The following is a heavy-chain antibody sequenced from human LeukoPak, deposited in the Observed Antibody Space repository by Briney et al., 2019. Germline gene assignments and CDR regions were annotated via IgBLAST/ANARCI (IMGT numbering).Heavy chain of an antibody. D-gene: IGHD5-18*01. J-gene: IGHJ4*02. V-gene: IGHV3-48*03. CDR3: ARVQLARGPFDY. Sequence: GGSLRLSCAASGFTFSSYEMNWVRQAPGKGLEWVSYISSSGSTIYYADSVKGRFTISRDNAKNSLYLQMNSLRAEDTAVYYCARVQLARGPFDYWGQGTLVTVSS. CDR2: ISSSGSTI. CDR1: GFTFSSYE.